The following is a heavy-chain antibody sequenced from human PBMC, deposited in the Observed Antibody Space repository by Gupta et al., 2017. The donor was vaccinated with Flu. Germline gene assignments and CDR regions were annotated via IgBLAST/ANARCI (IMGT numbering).Heavy chain of an antibody. D-gene: IGHD3-9*01. CDR3: AREQYYDILTGAPPPTDY. V-gene: IGHV3-11*06. J-gene: IGHJ4*02. Sequence: TISRDNAKNSLYLQMNSLRAEDTAVYYCAREQYYDILTGAPPPTDYWGQGTLVTVSS.